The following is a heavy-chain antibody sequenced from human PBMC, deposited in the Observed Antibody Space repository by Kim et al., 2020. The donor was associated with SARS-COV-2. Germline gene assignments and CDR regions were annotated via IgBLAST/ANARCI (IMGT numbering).Heavy chain of an antibody. D-gene: IGHD3-10*01. CDR3: ARANYGSGSYYNAKFDY. J-gene: IGHJ4*02. V-gene: IGHV4-34*01. Sequence: SRVPISVDTSKNQFSLKLSSVTAADTAVYYCARANYGSGSYYNAKFDYWGQGTLVTVSS.